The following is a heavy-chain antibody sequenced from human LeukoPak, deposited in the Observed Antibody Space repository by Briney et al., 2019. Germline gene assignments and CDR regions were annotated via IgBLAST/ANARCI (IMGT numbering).Heavy chain of an antibody. CDR2: IYHSGST. J-gene: IGHJ5*02. CDR3: ARVEYCSGDSCYAGGDWFDP. Sequence: SETLSLTCTVSGYSISSGYYWGWIRQPPGKGLEWIGSIYHSGSTYYNPSLKSRVTISVDTSKNQFSLRLSSVTAADTAMYYCARVEYCSGDSCYAGGDWFDPWGQGTLVTVSS. D-gene: IGHD2-15*01. CDR1: GYSISSGYY. V-gene: IGHV4-38-2*02.